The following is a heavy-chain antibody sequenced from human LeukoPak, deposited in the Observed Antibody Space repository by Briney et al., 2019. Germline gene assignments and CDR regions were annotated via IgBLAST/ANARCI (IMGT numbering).Heavy chain of an antibody. CDR1: GFTFSSYA. CDR3: ARDKEGGANFGF. D-gene: IGHD2-21*01. CDR2: IYSDGSA. V-gene: IGHV3-23*03. Sequence: PGGSLRLSCAASGFTFSSYAMSWVRQAPGKGLEWVAVIYSDGSAYYADSLQGRFTISRDNSKNTVYLQMNSLRVEDTAVYYCARDKEGGANFGFWGQGTLVTVSS. J-gene: IGHJ4*02.